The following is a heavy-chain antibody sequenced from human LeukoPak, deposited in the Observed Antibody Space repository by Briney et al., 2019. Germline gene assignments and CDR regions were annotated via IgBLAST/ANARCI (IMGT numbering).Heavy chain of an antibody. CDR1: GFTVSSNY. CDR3: VRDLGYCSSTSCRYFDY. D-gene: IGHD2-2*01. J-gene: IGHJ4*02. Sequence: LRLSCAASGFTVSSNYMSWVRQAPGKGLEWIGYIYYSGSTYYNPSLKSRVTISVDTSKNQFSLKLSSVTAADTAVYYCVRDLGYCSSTSCRYFDYWGQGTLVTVSS. V-gene: IGHV4-31*02. CDR2: IYYSGST.